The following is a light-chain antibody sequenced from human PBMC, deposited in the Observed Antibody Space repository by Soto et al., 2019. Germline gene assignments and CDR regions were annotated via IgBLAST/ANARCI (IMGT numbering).Light chain of an antibody. Sequence: DIQMTQSPSSLSASVGDRVTTTCRASQSITGYLNWYQQKPGKAPKLLIYAASSLQSGVPSRFSGSGSGTDFTLTISSLQRDDFATYFCQQSLGIPYTFGQGTRLETK. J-gene: IGKJ2*01. CDR1: QSITGY. CDR2: AAS. CDR3: QQSLGIPYT. V-gene: IGKV1-39*01.